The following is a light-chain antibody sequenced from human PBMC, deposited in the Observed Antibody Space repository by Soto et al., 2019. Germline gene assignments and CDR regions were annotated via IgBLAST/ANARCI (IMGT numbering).Light chain of an antibody. CDR3: QQRSNWPLT. CDR1: QSVTNSF. V-gene: IGKV3D-20*02. J-gene: IGKJ4*01. Sequence: EIVLAQSPGTLSLSPGERATLSCRASQSVTNSFLAWYQQKPGQAPRLLIYGASSRATGIPDRFSGSGSGTDFTLTISSLEPEDFAVYYCQQRSNWPLTFGGGTKVDI. CDR2: GAS.